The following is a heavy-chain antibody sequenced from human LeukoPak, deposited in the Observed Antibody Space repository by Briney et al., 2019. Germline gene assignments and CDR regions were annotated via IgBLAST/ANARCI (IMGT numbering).Heavy chain of an antibody. V-gene: IGHV3-23*01. Sequence: GGSPRLSCAASGFTFSSYAMSWVRQAPGKGLEWVSAISGSGGSTYYADSVKGRFTISRDDSVNTVYVQMNSLRAEDTTVYYCAKSRVEVAGTGGFDTWGQGTLVAVSS. CDR3: AKSRVEVAGTGGFDT. CDR1: GFTFSSYA. CDR2: ISGSGGST. D-gene: IGHD2-8*02. J-gene: IGHJ3*02.